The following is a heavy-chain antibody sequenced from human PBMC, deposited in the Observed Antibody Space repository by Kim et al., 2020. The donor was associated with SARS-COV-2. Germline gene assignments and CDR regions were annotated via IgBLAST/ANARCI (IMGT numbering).Heavy chain of an antibody. V-gene: IGHV4-39*07. CDR2: IYYSGST. Sequence: SETLSLTCTVSGGSISSSSYYWGWLRQPPGKGLEWIGSIYYSGSTYYNPSLKSRVTISIDTSKNQFSLKLSAVTAADTAVYYCARGGRQLIHNWFDPSGQGTLVTVSS. D-gene: IGHD3-16*01. CDR3: ARGGRQLIHNWFDP. CDR1: GGSISSSSYY. J-gene: IGHJ5*02.